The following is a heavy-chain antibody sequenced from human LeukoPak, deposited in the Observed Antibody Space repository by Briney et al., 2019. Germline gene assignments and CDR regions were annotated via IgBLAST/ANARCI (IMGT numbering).Heavy chain of an antibody. CDR2: ISSNGGAT. J-gene: IGHJ5*02. V-gene: IGHV3-64*01. D-gene: IGHD5-12*01. CDR1: GFTFSSYA. Sequence: GGSLRLSCAASGFTFSSYAMHWVRQAPGKGLQYVSSISSNGGATYYVNSVKGRFTISRDNSKNTLYLQMGSLRSEDTAVYYCARPGSPDSGSPADLRGDWFDPWGQGTLVTVSS. CDR3: ARPGSPDSGSPADLRGDWFDP.